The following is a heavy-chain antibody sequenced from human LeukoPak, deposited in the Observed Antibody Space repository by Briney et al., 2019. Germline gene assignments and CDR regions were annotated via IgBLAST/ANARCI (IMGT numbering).Heavy chain of an antibody. D-gene: IGHD5-18*01. Sequence: PSETVSLNCSVSGDSISTYHWNWIRKPPGKGLEWIGYMQSTGNSKYNPSLRSRVTMFVDTSKNQVALILSSVTAADTAVYYCAIDKRHSYGRHFVHWGQGAMVTVSS. CDR2: MQSTGNS. CDR1: GDSISTYH. J-gene: IGHJ4*02. V-gene: IGHV4-59*01. CDR3: AIDKRHSYGRHFVH.